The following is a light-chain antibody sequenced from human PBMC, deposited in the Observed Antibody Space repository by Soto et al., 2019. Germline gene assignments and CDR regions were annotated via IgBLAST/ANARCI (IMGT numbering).Light chain of an antibody. CDR3: CSYVGSSTWL. V-gene: IGLV2-23*01. CDR2: EDI. CDR1: SSDVGGYNL. J-gene: IGLJ3*02. Sequence: QSALTQPASVSGSPGQSITISCTGTSSDVGGYNLVSWYQQHPDKAPKLMIYEDIKRPSGVSNRFSGSKSGNTASLTISGLQAEDEADYYCCSYVGSSTWLFGGGTKVTVL.